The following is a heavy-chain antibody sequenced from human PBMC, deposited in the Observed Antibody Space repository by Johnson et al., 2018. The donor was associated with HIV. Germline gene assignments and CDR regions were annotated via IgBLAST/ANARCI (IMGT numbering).Heavy chain of an antibody. CDR3: ARGPPRDIVLMVYARGAFDI. Sequence: VQLVESGGGVVRPGGSLRLSCAASGFTFDDYGMSWVRQAPGKGLEWVSGINWNGGSTGYADSVKGRFTISSDNAKNSLYLQMNSLRAEDTALYYCARGPPRDIVLMVYARGAFDIWGQGTMVTVSS. J-gene: IGHJ3*02. CDR1: GFTFDDYG. CDR2: INWNGGST. V-gene: IGHV3-20*04. D-gene: IGHD2-8*01.